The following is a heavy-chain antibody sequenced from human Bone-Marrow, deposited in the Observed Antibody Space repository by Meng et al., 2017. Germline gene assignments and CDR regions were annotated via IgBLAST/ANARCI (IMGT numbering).Heavy chain of an antibody. J-gene: IGHJ4*02. CDR1: GGSFSNYY. D-gene: IGHD4-17*01. V-gene: IGHV4-34*01. Sequence: GQLRYWGAXLLQPSGPLSLSCVVSGGSFSNYYWSWIRQPPGKGLEWIGEINHSGSTNYNPSLESRATISVDTSQNNLSLKLSSVTAADSAVYYCARGPTTMTHDFDYWGQGTLVTVSS. CDR3: ARGPTTMTHDFDY. CDR2: INHSGST.